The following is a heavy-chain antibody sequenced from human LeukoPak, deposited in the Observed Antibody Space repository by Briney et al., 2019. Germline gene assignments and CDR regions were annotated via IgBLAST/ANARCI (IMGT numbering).Heavy chain of an antibody. V-gene: IGHV3-30*04. CDR2: ISIGGNIQ. CDR3: ARDRGPDSSGYYFGY. D-gene: IGHD3-22*01. J-gene: IGHJ4*02. CDR1: GFAFSTYT. Sequence: GGSLRLSCAASGFAFSTYTMHWVRQAPGKGLEWVAVISIGGNIQYYTDSVKGRFTISRDNSKNTLYLQMNSLRAEDTAVYYCARDRGPDSSGYYFGYWGQGTLVTVSS.